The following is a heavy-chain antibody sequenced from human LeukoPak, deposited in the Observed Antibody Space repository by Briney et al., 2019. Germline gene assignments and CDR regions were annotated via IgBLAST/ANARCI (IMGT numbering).Heavy chain of an antibody. CDR3: ARRMSDAFDI. CDR2: IYYSGST. V-gene: IGHV4-59*08. CDR1: GGSISSYY. Sequence: PSETLSLTCTVSGGSISSYYWSWIRQPPGKGLEWIGYIYYSGSTNYNPSLKSRVTISVDTSKNQFSLKLGSVTAADTAVYYCARRMSDAFDIWGQGTMVTVSS. J-gene: IGHJ3*02.